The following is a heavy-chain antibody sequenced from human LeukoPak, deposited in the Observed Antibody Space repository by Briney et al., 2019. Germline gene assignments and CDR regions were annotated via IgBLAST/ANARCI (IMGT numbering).Heavy chain of an antibody. CDR2: ISAYNGNT. Sequence: VASVKVSCKASGYTFTSYGISWVRQAPGQGLEWMGWISAYNGNTNYAQKLQGRVTMTEDTSTDTAYMELSSLRSEDTAVYYCATGTSSWDDYWGQGTLVTVSS. J-gene: IGHJ4*02. CDR1: GYTFTSYG. CDR3: ATGTSSWDDY. V-gene: IGHV1-18*01. D-gene: IGHD6-13*01.